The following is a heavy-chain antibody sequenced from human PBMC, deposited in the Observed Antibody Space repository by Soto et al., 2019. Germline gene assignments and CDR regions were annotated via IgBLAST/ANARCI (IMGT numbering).Heavy chain of an antibody. Sequence: PSETLSLTCAVYGGSFSGYYGSWIRQPPGKGLEWIGEINHSGSTNYNPSLKSRVTVSVDTSKSQFSLKLSSVTAADTAVYYCARGYGITGTTRGYYGMDVWGQGTTVTVSS. CDR1: GGSFSGYY. J-gene: IGHJ6*02. CDR2: INHSGST. D-gene: IGHD1-7*01. CDR3: ARGYGITGTTRGYYGMDV. V-gene: IGHV4-34*01.